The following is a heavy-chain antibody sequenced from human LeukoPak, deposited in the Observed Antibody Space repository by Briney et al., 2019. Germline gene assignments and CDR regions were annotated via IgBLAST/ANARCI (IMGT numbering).Heavy chain of an antibody. Sequence: GGSLRLSCAASGFTFRSYSMNWVRQAPGKGLEWVSSISSSSSYIYYADSVKGRFTISRDNAKNSLYLQMNSLRAEDTAVYYCARDRAEVVRGVIITSYYYGMDVWGQGTTVTVSS. J-gene: IGHJ6*02. CDR2: ISSSSSYI. CDR3: ARDRAEVVRGVIITSYYYGMDV. CDR1: GFTFRSYS. V-gene: IGHV3-21*01. D-gene: IGHD3-10*01.